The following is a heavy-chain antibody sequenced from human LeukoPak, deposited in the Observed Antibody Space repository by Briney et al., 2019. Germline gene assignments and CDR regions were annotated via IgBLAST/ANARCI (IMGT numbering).Heavy chain of an antibody. V-gene: IGHV3-30-3*01. Sequence: GGSQRLSCAASGFTFSSYAMHWVRQTPGKGLEWVAVISYDGSNKYYADSVKGRFTISRDNSKNTLYLQMNSLRAEDTAVYYCARDQIVGATIDYWGQGTLVTVSS. CDR2: ISYDGSNK. D-gene: IGHD1-26*01. CDR1: GFTFSSYA. J-gene: IGHJ4*02. CDR3: ARDQIVGATIDY.